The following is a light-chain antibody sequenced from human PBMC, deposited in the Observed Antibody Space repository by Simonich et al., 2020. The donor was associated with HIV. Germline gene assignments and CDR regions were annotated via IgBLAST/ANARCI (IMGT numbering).Light chain of an antibody. J-gene: IGKJ4*01. CDR3: QQYNNWPPMT. CDR2: GAS. V-gene: IGKV3-15*01. CDR1: QSVSSN. Sequence: DIVMTQSPATLSVSPGERATLSCRASQSVSSNLARYQQKPGQAPRLLIYGASTRATGIPARFSGSGSGTEFTLTISSMQSEDFAVYYCQQYNNWPPMTFGGGTKVEIK.